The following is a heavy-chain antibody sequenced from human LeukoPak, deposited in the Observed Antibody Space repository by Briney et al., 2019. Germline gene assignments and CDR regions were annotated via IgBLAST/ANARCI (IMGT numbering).Heavy chain of an antibody. V-gene: IGHV4-34*01. Sequence: SETLSLTCAVYGGSFSGYYWSWIRQPPGKGLEWIGEINHSGSTNYNPSLKSRVTISVDTSKNQFSLKLSSVTAADTAVYYCAGLGADFWGQGTRVTVSS. D-gene: IGHD4/OR15-4a*01. CDR1: GGSFSGYY. CDR3: AGLGADF. J-gene: IGHJ4*02. CDR2: INHSGST.